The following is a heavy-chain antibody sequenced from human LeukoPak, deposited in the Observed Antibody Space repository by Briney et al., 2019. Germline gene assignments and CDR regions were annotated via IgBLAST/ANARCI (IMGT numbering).Heavy chain of an antibody. CDR3: ARDPTSSYGDYGFYYGMDV. CDR2: IYYSGST. D-gene: IGHD4-17*01. Sequence: SETLSLTRTVSGGSISSYYWSWIRQPPGKGLEWIGYIYYSGSTNYNPSLKSRVTISVDTSKNQFSLKLSSVTAADTAVYYCARDPTSSYGDYGFYYGMDVWGQGTTVTVSS. CDR1: GGSISSYY. V-gene: IGHV4-59*01. J-gene: IGHJ6*02.